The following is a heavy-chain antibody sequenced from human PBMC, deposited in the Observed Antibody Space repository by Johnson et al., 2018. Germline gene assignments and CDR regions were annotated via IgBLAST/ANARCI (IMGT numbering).Heavy chain of an antibody. CDR1: GFSFSDFW. CDR2: IKEDGSDK. D-gene: IGHD5-24*01. V-gene: IGHV3-7*01. J-gene: IGHJ3*02. Sequence: VQLQESGGGLVQPGGSLRLSCVASGFSFSDFWMAWVRQAPGKGLEWVANIKEDGSDKYYVDSVKGRFTIPRDNAKNSLYLQMNSLRAEDTAGYYCARVSDGYNFDGFEIWGQGTMVTGSS. CDR3: ARVSDGYNFDGFEI.